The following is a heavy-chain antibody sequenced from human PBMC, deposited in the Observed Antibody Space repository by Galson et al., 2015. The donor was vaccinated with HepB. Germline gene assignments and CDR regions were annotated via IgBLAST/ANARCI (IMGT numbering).Heavy chain of an antibody. CDR3: ARLRVYDAFDI. CDR2: ISSSSSTI. J-gene: IGHJ3*02. V-gene: IGHV3-48*01. D-gene: IGHD5/OR15-5a*01. CDR1: GFTFSSYS. Sequence: SLRLSCAASGFTFSSYSMNWVRQAPGKGLEWVSYISSSSSTIYYANSVKGRFTISRDNAKNSLYLQMNSLRAEDTAVYYCARLRVYDAFDIWGQGTMVTVSS.